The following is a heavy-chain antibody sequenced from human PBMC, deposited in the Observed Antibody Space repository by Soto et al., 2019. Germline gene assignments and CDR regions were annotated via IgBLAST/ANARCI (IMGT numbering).Heavy chain of an antibody. V-gene: IGHV3-48*02. CDR3: ARDRTAGPDFDY. CDR1: GFTFSSYS. CDR2: ISSSSTI. D-gene: IGHD6-13*01. Sequence: GGSLRLSCAASGFTFSSYSMNWVRQAPGKGLEWVSYISSSSTIYYADSVKGRFTISRDNAKNSLYLQRNSLRDEDTAVYYCARDRTAGPDFDYWGQGTLVTVSS. J-gene: IGHJ4*02.